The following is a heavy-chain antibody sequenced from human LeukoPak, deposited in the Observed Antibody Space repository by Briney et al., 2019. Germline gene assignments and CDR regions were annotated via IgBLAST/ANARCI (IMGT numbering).Heavy chain of an antibody. CDR1: GFTFSSYG. Sequence: PGGSLRLSCAASGFTFSSYGIHWVRQAPGKGLEWVAFIRYDGSNKYYADSVKGRFTISRDNSKNTLYLQMNSLRAEDTAVYYCAKAAITMVRGVKYYYYMDVWGKGTTVTISS. D-gene: IGHD3-10*01. J-gene: IGHJ6*03. V-gene: IGHV3-30*02. CDR2: IRYDGSNK. CDR3: AKAAITMVRGVKYYYYMDV.